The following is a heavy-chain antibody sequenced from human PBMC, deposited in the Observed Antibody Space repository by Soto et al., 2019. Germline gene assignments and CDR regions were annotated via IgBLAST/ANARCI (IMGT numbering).Heavy chain of an antibody. CDR3: AYGSGSYSWWYFNL. CDR1: GGSISSGDSY. CDR2: IYSSGST. J-gene: IGHJ2*01. Sequence: SETLSLTCTVSGGSISSGDSYWSWIRQPPGKGLEWIGYIYSSGSTYYNPSLKSRVTISVDTSKNQFSLKLSSVTAADTAVYYCAYGSGSYSWWYFNLWGRGTLVTVSS. V-gene: IGHV4-30-4*01. D-gene: IGHD3-10*01.